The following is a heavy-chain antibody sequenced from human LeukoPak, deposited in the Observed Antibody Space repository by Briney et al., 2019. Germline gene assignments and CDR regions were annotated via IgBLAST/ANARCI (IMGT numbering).Heavy chain of an antibody. D-gene: IGHD2-21*02. V-gene: IGHV3-48*03. CDR1: GFTFSNYE. CDR2: ISNSGNTK. J-gene: IGHJ3*02. Sequence: PGGSLRLSCAASGFTFSNYEMNWIRQAPGKGLEWISYISNSGNTKYYADSVKGRFTISRDNSRNTLYLQMNSLKTEDTAVYYCARDNSRVVTATIGELDAFDIWGQGTMVTVSS. CDR3: ARDNSRVVTATIGELDAFDI.